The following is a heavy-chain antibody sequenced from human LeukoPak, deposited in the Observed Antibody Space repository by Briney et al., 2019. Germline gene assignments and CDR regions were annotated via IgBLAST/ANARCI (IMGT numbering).Heavy chain of an antibody. V-gene: IGHV4-34*01. D-gene: IGHD4-17*01. CDR1: GGSFSGYY. CDR2: INHSGST. J-gene: IGHJ4*02. CDR3: VYDYGELDY. Sequence: SETLSLTCAVYGGSFSGYYWSWIRQPPGKGLEWIEEINHSGSTNYNPSLKSRVTISVDTSKNQFSLKLSSVTAADTAVYYCVYDYGELDYWGQGTLVTVSS.